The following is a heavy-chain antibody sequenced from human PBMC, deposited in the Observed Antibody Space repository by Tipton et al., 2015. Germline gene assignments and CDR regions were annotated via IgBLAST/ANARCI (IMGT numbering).Heavy chain of an antibody. Sequence: GSLRLSCAASGFTFSRSDMNWVRQAPGKGLEWVSSIVGTSGYISYADSVRGRFTISRDNAKNSLFLQMNSLRADDTAVYYCARDGTIWGRGTLVTVSS. CDR2: IVGTSGYI. V-gene: IGHV3-21*01. J-gene: IGHJ4*02. D-gene: IGHD4/OR15-4a*01. CDR3: ARDGTI. CDR1: GFTFSRSD.